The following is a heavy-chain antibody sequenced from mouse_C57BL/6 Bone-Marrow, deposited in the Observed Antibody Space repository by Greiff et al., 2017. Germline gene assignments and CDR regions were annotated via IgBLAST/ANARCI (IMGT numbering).Heavy chain of an antibody. CDR3: AREGAY. J-gene: IGHJ3*01. CDR2: ILPGSGST. V-gene: IGHV1-9*01. Sequence: QVQLQQSGAELMKPGASVKLSCKATGYTFTGYWIEWVKQRPGHGLEWIGEILPGSGSTNYNDKFKGKATFTADTSSNTAYMQLSSLTTEDSAIYYCAREGAYWGQGTLVTVSA. CDR1: GYTFTGYW.